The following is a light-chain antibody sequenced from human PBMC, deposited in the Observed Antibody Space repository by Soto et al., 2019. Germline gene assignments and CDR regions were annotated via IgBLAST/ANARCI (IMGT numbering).Light chain of an antibody. J-gene: IGKJ4*01. CDR1: QGITNW. CDR2: AAS. V-gene: IGKV1-12*01. CDR3: RQANSLLLA. Sequence: ASVGESDTITCLASQGITNWLACYQQKPGKAPKLLIYAASGLPSGVPSRFCCSGSGTDMTLTCGLRLPEDPASYYLRQANSLLLAIRGGTKVDIK.